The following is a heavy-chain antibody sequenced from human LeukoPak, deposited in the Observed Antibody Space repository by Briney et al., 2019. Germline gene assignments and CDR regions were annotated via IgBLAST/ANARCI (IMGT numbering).Heavy chain of an antibody. J-gene: IGHJ4*02. V-gene: IGHV3-7*03. CDR2: IKQDESEK. Sequence: GGSLRLSCAASGFTFNTYWMSWVRQAPGKGLEWVANIKQDESEKYYVDSVKGRFTISRDNAKNSLYLHMNSLRAEDTAVYYCAREVVSSPSYFDSWGQGTLVTVSS. CDR1: GFTFNTYW. D-gene: IGHD2-15*01. CDR3: AREVVSSPSYFDS.